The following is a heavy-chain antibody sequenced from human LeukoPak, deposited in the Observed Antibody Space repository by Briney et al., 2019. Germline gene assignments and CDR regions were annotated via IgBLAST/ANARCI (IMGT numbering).Heavy chain of an antibody. CDR3: ARDQCSGGSCYPGYNWFDP. CDR1: GGTFSSYA. Sequence: SVKVSCKASGGTFSSYAISWVRQAPGQGLEWMGGIIPIFDTANYAQKFQGRVTITADESTSTAYMELSSLRSEDTAVYYCARDQCSGGSCYPGYNWFDPWGQGTLVTVSS. J-gene: IGHJ5*02. CDR2: IIPIFDTA. V-gene: IGHV1-69*13. D-gene: IGHD2-15*01.